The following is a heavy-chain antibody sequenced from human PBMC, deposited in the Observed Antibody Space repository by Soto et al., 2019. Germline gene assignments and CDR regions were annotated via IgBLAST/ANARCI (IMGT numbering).Heavy chain of an antibody. J-gene: IGHJ4*02. CDR3: ARSSTSANYFDY. CDR1: GGSISSGGYY. D-gene: IGHD2-2*01. CDR2: IYYSGST. V-gene: IGHV4-31*03. Sequence: QVQLQESGPGLVKPSQTLSLTCTVSGGSISSGGYYWSWIRQHPGKGLEWIGYIYYSGSTYYNPSLKNRVTISVDTSKNQFSLKLSSVTAADTAVYYCARSSTSANYFDYWGQGTLVTVSS.